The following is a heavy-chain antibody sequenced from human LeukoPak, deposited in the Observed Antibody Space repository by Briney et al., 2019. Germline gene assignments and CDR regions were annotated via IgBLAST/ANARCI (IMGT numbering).Heavy chain of an antibody. CDR1: GGSISSYY. J-gene: IGHJ4*02. V-gene: IGHV4-59*12. Sequence: PSETLSLTCTVSGGSISSYYWSWIRQPPGKGLEWIGYIYYSGSTNYNPSLKSRVTMSVDTSKNQFSLKLSSVTAADTAVYYCARLCSGSYAYWGQGTLVTVSS. CDR2: IYYSGST. CDR3: ARLCSGSYAY. D-gene: IGHD1-26*01.